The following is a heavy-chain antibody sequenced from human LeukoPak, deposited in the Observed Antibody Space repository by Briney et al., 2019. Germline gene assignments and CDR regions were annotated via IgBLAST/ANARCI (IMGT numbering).Heavy chain of an antibody. CDR3: AKARYSGSPALDF. D-gene: IGHD1-26*01. V-gene: IGHV3-30*02. J-gene: IGHJ4*02. CDR1: GFTFSTNG. Sequence: GGSLRLSCAASGFTFSTNGMHWVRQTPAKGLDWVAFTRYDESKTFYGDSVRGRFTISRDNSKNTLYLQMNSLTIDDSAVYYCAKARYSGSPALDFWGQGTLVTVSS. CDR2: TRYDESKT.